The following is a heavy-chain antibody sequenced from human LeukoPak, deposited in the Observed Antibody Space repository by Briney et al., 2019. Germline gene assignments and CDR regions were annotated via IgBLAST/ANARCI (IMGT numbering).Heavy chain of an antibody. D-gene: IGHD3-3*01. CDR3: ARASEWYPLSPFDP. V-gene: IGHV4-34*01. J-gene: IGHJ5*02. Sequence: GSLRLSCAASGFTFSSYGMHWVRQPPGKGLEWIGEINHSGSTNYNPSLKSRVTISVDTSKNQFSLKLSSVTAADTAVYYCARASEWYPLSPFDPWGQGTLVTVSS. CDR1: GFTFSSYG. CDR2: INHSGST.